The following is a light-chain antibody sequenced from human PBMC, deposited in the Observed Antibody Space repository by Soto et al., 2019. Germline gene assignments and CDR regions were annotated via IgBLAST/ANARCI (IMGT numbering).Light chain of an antibody. V-gene: IGKV3-15*01. Sequence: SPGXXATXSXXXXXSIGMNLAWYQQRPGQAPRLLIYGASTRATGIPARFSGSGSGTDFTLTISSLQSEDFAVYFCHQSHNWPPWTFGQGTTVEIK. CDR2: GAS. CDR3: HQSHNWPPWT. CDR1: XSIGMN. J-gene: IGKJ1*01.